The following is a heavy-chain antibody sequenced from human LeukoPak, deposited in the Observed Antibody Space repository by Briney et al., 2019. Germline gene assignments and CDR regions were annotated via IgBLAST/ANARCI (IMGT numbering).Heavy chain of an antibody. J-gene: IGHJ4*02. Sequence: GSLRLSCAASGFTFSTYWMTWVRQAPGKGLEWVANIKKDGSEKYYVDAVKGRFTISRDNAKTSLYLQMNSLRAEDTAVYYCASGSFDYWGQGTLVTVSS. CDR2: IKKDGSEK. V-gene: IGHV3-7*01. D-gene: IGHD1-26*01. CDR1: GFTFSTYW. CDR3: ASGSFDY.